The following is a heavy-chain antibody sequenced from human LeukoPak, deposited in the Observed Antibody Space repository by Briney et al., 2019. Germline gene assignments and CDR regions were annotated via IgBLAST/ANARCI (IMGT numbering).Heavy chain of an antibody. V-gene: IGHV3-30*03. D-gene: IGHD3-10*01. CDR1: GFTFGSYG. Sequence: HPGGSLRLSCAASGFTFGSYGMHWVRQAPGKGLEWVAVISYDGSNKYYVDSVKGRFTISRDNSKNTLYLQMNSLRAEDTAVYYCARDFGGSRDYWGQGTLVTVSS. J-gene: IGHJ4*02. CDR3: ARDFGGSRDY. CDR2: ISYDGSNK.